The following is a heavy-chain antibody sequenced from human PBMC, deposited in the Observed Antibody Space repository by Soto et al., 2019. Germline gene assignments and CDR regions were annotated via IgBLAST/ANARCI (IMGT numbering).Heavy chain of an antibody. Sequence: SVKVSCKASGGTFSSYAISWVRQAPGQGLEWMGGIIPIFGTANYAQKFQGRVTITADESTSTAYMELSSLRSEDTAVYYCARGYNWNGTTYYYGMDVWGQGTTVTVSS. V-gene: IGHV1-69*13. CDR2: IIPIFGTA. CDR3: ARGYNWNGTTYYYGMDV. D-gene: IGHD1-1*01. J-gene: IGHJ6*02. CDR1: GGTFSSYA.